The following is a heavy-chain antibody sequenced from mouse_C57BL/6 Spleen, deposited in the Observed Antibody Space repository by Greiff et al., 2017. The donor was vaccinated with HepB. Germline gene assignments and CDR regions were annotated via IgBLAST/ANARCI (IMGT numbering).Heavy chain of an antibody. J-gene: IGHJ1*03. CDR1: GYTFTDYN. D-gene: IGHD1-1*01. Sequence: EVHLVESGPELVKPGASVKMSCKASGYTFTDYNMHWVKQSHGKSLEWIGYINPNNGGTSYNQKFKGKATLTVNKSSSTAYMELRSLTSEDSAVYYCARGYGSSYGYWYFDVWGTGTTVTVSS. CDR2: INPNNGGT. CDR3: ARGYGSSYGYWYFDV. V-gene: IGHV1-22*01.